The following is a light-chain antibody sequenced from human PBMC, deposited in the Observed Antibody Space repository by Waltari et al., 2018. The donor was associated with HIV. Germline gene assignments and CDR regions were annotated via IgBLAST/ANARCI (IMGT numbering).Light chain of an antibody. V-gene: IGLV1-51*01. CDR2: DNN. CDR1: SSNIGNNY. CDR3: GTWDTSLSAGV. J-gene: IGLJ3*02. Sequence: QSVLTQPPSVSAAPGQKVVISCSGSSSNIGNNYVSWFQQLPGTAPKFIIYDNNKRPSGIPDRFSCSRSGTSATLSITGLQTGDDADYYCGTWDTSLSAGVFGGGTKVTVL.